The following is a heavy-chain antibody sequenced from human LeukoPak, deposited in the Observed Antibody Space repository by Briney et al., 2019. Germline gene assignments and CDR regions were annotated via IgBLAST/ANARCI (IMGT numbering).Heavy chain of an antibody. Sequence: ASVKVSCKASGYTFTGYYMHWVRQAPGQGLEWMGWINPNSGGTNYAQKFQGWVTMTRDTSISTAYMELSRLRSDDTAVYYCARVKRFLEWSLWVGPFDYWGQGTLVTVSS. CDR1: GYTFTGYY. CDR2: INPNSGGT. J-gene: IGHJ4*02. CDR3: ARVKRFLEWSLWVGPFDY. D-gene: IGHD3-3*01. V-gene: IGHV1-2*04.